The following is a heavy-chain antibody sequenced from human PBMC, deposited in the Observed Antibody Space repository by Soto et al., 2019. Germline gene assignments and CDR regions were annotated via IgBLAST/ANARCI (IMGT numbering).Heavy chain of an antibody. CDR3: ARAGATSDGMDV. CDR2: ISYDGSNK. CDR1: GFTFSSYG. Sequence: QVQLVESGGGVVQPGRSLRLSCAASGFTFSSYGMHWVRQAPGKGLEWVAVISYDGSNKYYADSVKGRFTISRDNSKNTLYLQMNSLRAEDTAVYYCARAGATSDGMDVWGQGTTVTVSS. D-gene: IGHD1-26*01. V-gene: IGHV3-30*03. J-gene: IGHJ6*02.